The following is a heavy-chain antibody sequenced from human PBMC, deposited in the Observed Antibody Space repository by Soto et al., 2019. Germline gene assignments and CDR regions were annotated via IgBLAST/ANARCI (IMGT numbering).Heavy chain of an antibody. CDR2: INHSGST. J-gene: IGHJ5*02. CDR3: AREGYDILTGYYSSGWFDP. V-gene: IGHV4-34*01. D-gene: IGHD3-9*01. CDR1: GGSFSGYY. Sequence: SETLSLTCAVYGGSFSGYYWSWIRQPPGKGLEWIGEINHSGSTNYNPSLKSRVTISVDTSKNQFSLKLSSVTAADTAVYYCAREGYDILTGYYSSGWFDPWGQGTLVTVSS.